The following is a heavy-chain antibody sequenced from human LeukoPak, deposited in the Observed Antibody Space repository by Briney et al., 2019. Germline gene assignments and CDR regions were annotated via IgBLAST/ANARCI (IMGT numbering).Heavy chain of an antibody. J-gene: IGHJ5*02. CDR3: ARGGYCSGGSCYRIDP. V-gene: IGHV3-74*01. CDR2: INSDGSST. CDR1: GLTFRNYW. Sequence: GGSLRLSCADSGLTFRNYWMHWVRQAPGKGLVWVARINSDGSSTSYADSVKGRFTISRDNAKNTPYLQMNSLRAEDTAVYYCARGGYCSGGSCYRIDPWGQGTLVTVSS. D-gene: IGHD2-15*01.